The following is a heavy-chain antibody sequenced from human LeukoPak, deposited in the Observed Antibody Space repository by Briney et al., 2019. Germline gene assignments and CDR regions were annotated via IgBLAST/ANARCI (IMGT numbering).Heavy chain of an antibody. Sequence: PGGSLRLSCAASGFTFSSYCMHWVRQAPGKGLEWVAVIWYDGSNKYYADSVKGRFTISRDNSKNTLYLQMNRLRAEGTAVYYCAKRGTTYYYGSGSFYYMDVWGKGTTVTVSS. CDR3: AKRGTTYYYGSGSFYYMDV. V-gene: IGHV3-33*06. CDR1: GFTFSSYC. CDR2: IWYDGSNK. J-gene: IGHJ6*03. D-gene: IGHD3-10*01.